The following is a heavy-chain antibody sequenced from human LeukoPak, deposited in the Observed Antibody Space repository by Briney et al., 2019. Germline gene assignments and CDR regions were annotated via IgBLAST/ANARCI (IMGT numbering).Heavy chain of an antibody. CDR3: ARGRLSYYDFWSGPDWFDP. J-gene: IGHJ5*02. D-gene: IGHD3-3*01. V-gene: IGHV1-8*03. CDR2: MNPNSGNT. CDR1: GYTFTSYD. Sequence: GASVKVSCKASGYTFTSYDINWVLQATGQGLEWMGWMNPNSGNTGYAQKFQGRVTITRNTSISTAYMELSSLRSEDTAVYYCARGRLSYYDFWSGPDWFDPWGQGTLVTVSS.